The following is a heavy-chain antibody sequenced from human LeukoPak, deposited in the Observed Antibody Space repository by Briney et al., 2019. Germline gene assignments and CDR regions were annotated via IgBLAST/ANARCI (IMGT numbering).Heavy chain of an antibody. D-gene: IGHD3-3*01. V-gene: IGHV4-34*01. CDR2: INHSGST. CDR1: GGSFSGYY. J-gene: IGHJ4*02. CDR3: ARVAYYDFWSGYNFFDY. Sequence: SETLSLTCAVYGGSFSGYYWSWIRQPPGKGLEWIGEINHSGSTNYNPSLKSRVTISVDTSKNQFSLKLSSVTAADTAVYYCARVAYYDFWSGYNFFDYRGQGTLVTVSS.